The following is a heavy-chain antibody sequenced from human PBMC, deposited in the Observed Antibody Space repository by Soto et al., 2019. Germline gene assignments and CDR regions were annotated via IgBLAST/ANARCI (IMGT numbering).Heavy chain of an antibody. J-gene: IGHJ5*02. CDR3: ARAVPYCGGDCYSVHNWFDP. Sequence: QVQLQQWGARLLKPSETLSLTCAVYGGSLSAYYFTWIRQPPGKGLEWIGEISHNGGTDYNPSLKGRVTISVDTSKNQFSLKLSSVTAADTAVYYCARAVPYCGGDCYSVHNWFDPWGQGTLVTVSS. V-gene: IGHV4-34*01. CDR1: GGSLSAYY. CDR2: ISHNGGT. D-gene: IGHD2-21*02.